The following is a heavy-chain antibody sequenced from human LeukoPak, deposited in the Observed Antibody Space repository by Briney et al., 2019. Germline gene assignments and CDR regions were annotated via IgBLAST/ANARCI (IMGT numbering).Heavy chain of an antibody. V-gene: IGHV1-69*13. J-gene: IGHJ4*02. CDR3: ARVSDSSGWSSDY. Sequence: GASVKVSCKASGGTFSSYAISWVRQAPGQGLERMGEIIPIFGTANYAQKFQGRVTITADESTSTAYMELSSLRSEDTAVYYCARVSDSSGWSSDYWGQGTLVTVSS. D-gene: IGHD6-19*01. CDR1: GGTFSSYA. CDR2: IIPIFGTA.